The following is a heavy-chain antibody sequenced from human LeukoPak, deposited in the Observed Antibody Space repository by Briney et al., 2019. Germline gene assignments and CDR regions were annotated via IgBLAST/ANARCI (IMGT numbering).Heavy chain of an antibody. CDR1: GFTFSTYA. CDR2: ISGNSGST. J-gene: IGHJ4*02. V-gene: IGHV3-23*01. CDR3: AKEQDDFWSDYGGG. D-gene: IGHD3-3*01. Sequence: GGSLRLSCAASGFTFSTYAMSWVRQAPGKGLEWVSGISGNSGSTYYADSVKGRFTISRDNSMNTLDLQMNSLRAEDTAVYYCAKEQDDFWSDYGGGWGQGTLVTVSS.